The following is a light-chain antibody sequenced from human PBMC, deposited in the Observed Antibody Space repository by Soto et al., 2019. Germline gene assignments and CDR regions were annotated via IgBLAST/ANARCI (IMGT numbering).Light chain of an antibody. CDR2: EVS. V-gene: IGLV2-14*01. CDR3: SSXTSSSTLVV. J-gene: IGLJ2*01. Sequence: QSALTQPASVSGSPGQSITISCTGTSSDVGGYNYVSWYQQHPGKAPKLMIYEVSNRPSGVSNRFSGSKSGNTASLTISGXXXXXXXXXXCSSXTSSSTLVVFGGGTKVTVL. CDR1: SSDVGGYNY.